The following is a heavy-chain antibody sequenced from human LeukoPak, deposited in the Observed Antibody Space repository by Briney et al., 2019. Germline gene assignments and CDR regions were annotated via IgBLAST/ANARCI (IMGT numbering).Heavy chain of an antibody. CDR2: INHSGST. D-gene: IGHD4-11*01. Sequence: SPSETLSLTCAVYGGSFSGYYWSWIRQPPGKGLEWIGEINHSGSTNYNPSLKSRVTISVDTSKNQFSLKLSSVTAADTAVYYCARWGGRTVTPYYYYGMDVWGQGTTVTVSS. CDR3: ARWGGRTVTPYYYYGMDV. V-gene: IGHV4-34*01. J-gene: IGHJ6*02. CDR1: GGSFSGYY.